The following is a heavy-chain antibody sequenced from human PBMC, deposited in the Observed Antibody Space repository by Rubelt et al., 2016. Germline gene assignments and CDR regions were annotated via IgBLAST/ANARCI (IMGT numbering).Heavy chain of an antibody. V-gene: IGHV3-21*01. D-gene: IGHD6-13*01. CDR1: GFTFSNYW. J-gene: IGHJ4*02. CDR2: ISSGSSYI. CDR3: ATSYSSNWYYFDF. Sequence: VQLVESGGGLVQPGGSLRLSCAASGFTFSNYWMDWVRQAPGKGLVWVSSISSGSSYIFYADSVKGRFTISRDNAKNSLYLQMNSLRAEDTAVYYCATSYSSNWYYFDFWGQGTLVTVSS.